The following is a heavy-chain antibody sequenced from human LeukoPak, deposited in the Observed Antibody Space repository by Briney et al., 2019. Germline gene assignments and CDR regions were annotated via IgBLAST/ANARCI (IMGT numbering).Heavy chain of an antibody. CDR1: GFTFSSYP. CDR2: ISSSSSYI. CDR3: ARGIQLWSSYFDY. D-gene: IGHD5-18*01. V-gene: IGHV3-21*01. Sequence: GGSLRLSCVASGFTFSSYPMNWVRQAPGKGLEWVSSISSSSSYIQYADSMKGRFTISRDNVKNSLYLQMNSLRAEDTAVYYCARGIQLWSSYFDYWGQGTLVTVSS. J-gene: IGHJ4*02.